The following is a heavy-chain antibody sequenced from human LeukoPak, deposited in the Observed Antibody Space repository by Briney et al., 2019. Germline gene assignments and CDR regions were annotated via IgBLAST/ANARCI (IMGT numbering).Heavy chain of an antibody. CDR2: ISSSSSYI. CDR3: ARRIAVAGPYWD. V-gene: IGHV3-21*01. D-gene: IGHD6-19*01. Sequence: GGSLRLSCAASGFTFSSYSMNWVRQAPGKGLEWVSSISSSSSYIYYADSVKGRFTISRDNAKNSLYLQMNSLRAEDTAVYYCARRIAVAGPYWDWGQGTLVTVSS. J-gene: IGHJ4*02. CDR1: GFTFSSYS.